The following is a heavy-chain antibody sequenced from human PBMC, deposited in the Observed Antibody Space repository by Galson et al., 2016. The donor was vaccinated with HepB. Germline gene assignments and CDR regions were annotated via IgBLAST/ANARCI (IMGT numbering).Heavy chain of an antibody. V-gene: IGHV3-30*18. D-gene: IGHD5-18*01. CDR3: AKDAGQLWPDLYNRFDP. CDR2: ISYDRSNK. Sequence: SLRLSCTASGFTFSSYGMHWVRQAPGKGLEWVAVISYDRSNKYYADSVKGRFTISRDNSKNTLYLQMKSLRAEDTAVYYCAKDAGQLWPDLYNRFDPWGQGTLVTVSS. CDR1: GFTFSSYG. J-gene: IGHJ5*02.